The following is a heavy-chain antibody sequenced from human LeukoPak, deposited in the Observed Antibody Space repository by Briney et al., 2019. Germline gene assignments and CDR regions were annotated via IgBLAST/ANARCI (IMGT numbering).Heavy chain of an antibody. CDR3: ARDQGYYGILTGSIDY. V-gene: IGHV3-21*01. J-gene: IGHJ4*02. CDR1: GFTFSIYS. CDR2: ISSSSTYI. Sequence: GGSLRLSCAASGFTFSIYSMNWVRQAPGKGLEWVSSISSSSTYIYYADSVKGRFTISRDNAKNSLYLQMNSLRAEDTAVYYCARDQGYYGILTGSIDYWGQGTLVTVSS. D-gene: IGHD3-9*01.